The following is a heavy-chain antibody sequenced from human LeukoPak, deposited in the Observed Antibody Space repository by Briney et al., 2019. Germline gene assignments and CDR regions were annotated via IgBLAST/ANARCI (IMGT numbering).Heavy chain of an antibody. CDR2: ISSDGSTI. J-gene: IGHJ4*02. Sequence: GGSLRLSCAASGFTFSNDYMSWIRQAPGKGPEWVSYISSDGSTIFYADSVKGRFTISRDNAKNSLFLQMNSLRAEDTAVYYCARERTTVRYWGQGTLVTVSS. CDR1: GFTFSNDY. V-gene: IGHV3-11*01. D-gene: IGHD4-17*01. CDR3: ARERTTVRY.